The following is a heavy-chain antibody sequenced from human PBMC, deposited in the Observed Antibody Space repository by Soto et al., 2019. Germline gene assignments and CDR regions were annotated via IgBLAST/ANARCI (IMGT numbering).Heavy chain of an antibody. CDR3: ASSSGNSYGYPDAFDI. J-gene: IGHJ3*02. D-gene: IGHD5-18*01. Sequence: SETLSLTCTVSGGSISSGDYYWSWIRQPPGKGLECIGYIYYSGSTNYNPSLKSRVTISVDTSKNQFSLKVSPVTAADTAVYYCASSSGNSYGYPDAFDIWGQGTMVTVSS. V-gene: IGHV4-61*08. CDR1: GGSISSGDYY. CDR2: IYYSGST.